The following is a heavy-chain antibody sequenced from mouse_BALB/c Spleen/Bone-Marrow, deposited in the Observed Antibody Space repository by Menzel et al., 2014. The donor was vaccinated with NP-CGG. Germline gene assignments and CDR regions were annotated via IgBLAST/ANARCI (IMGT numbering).Heavy chain of an antibody. CDR1: GYTFTNYY. J-gene: IGHJ3*01. Sequence: QVQLQQSGAELVKPGASVKLSCKASGYTFTNYYMYWVKQRPGQGLEWIGEINPSNGGTNFNEKFKSTATLTVDKSSGTVYMQLSSLTSEDSAVYYCTQLGRFAYWGQGTLVTVSA. CDR2: INPSNGGT. CDR3: TQLGRFAY. D-gene: IGHD4-1*02. V-gene: IGHV1S81*02.